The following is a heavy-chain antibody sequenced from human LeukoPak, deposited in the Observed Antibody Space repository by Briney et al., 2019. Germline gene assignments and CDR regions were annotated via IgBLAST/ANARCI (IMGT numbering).Heavy chain of an antibody. CDR1: GYTFTGYY. V-gene: IGHV1-2*02. CDR2: INPNSGGT. D-gene: IGHD1-26*01. J-gene: IGHJ4*02. Sequence: VASVTVSFKASGYTFTGYYMHWVRPAPGQGVAGMGWINPNSGGTNYAQKFQGRVTMTRDTSISTAYMELSRLRSDDTAVYYCASILSGSNSDYWGQGTLVTVSS. CDR3: ASILSGSNSDY.